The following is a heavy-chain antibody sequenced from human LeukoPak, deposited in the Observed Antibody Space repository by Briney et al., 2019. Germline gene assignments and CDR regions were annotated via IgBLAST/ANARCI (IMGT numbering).Heavy chain of an antibody. CDR2: FYYSGST. CDR1: GGSISTYY. D-gene: IGHD1-26*01. V-gene: IGHV4-59*01. J-gene: IGHJ4*02. CDR3: ARGQGGNYYLNYFDY. Sequence: SETLSLTCTVSGGSISTYYWSWIRQPPGKRLEWIGHFYYSGSTNYNPPLKSRVTISVDTSRNQFSLKLTSVTAADTAVYYCARGQGGNYYLNYFDYWGQGTLVTVSS.